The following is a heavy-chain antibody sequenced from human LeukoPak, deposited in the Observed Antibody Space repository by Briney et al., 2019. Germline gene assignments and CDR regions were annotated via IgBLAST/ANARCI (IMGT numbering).Heavy chain of an antibody. D-gene: IGHD6-19*01. V-gene: IGHV1-2*02. CDR1: GYTFTGYY. CDR2: INPNSGGT. CDR3: ARERRIAVAANWFDP. Sequence: ASVKVSCKASGYTFTGYYMHWVRQAPGQGLEWMGWINPNSGGTNYAQKFQGRVTMTMDTSISTAYMELSRLRSDDTAVYYCARERRIAVAANWFDPWGQGTLVTVSS. J-gene: IGHJ5*02.